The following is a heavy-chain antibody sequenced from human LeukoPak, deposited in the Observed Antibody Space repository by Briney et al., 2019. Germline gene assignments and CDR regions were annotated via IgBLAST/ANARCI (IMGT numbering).Heavy chain of an antibody. J-gene: IGHJ6*02. CDR3: VRRAAVRGMDF. D-gene: IGHD1-14*01. V-gene: IGHV3-23*01. Sequence: GGSLRLSCTASGFIFDTHTLTWVRQAPGKGLEWVASISGSGDGTNYGDSVKGRFTISRDNFKRTVHLEMSNLRADDTAMYYCVRRAAVRGMDFWGLGTTVIVSS. CDR1: GFIFDTHT. CDR2: ISGSGDGT.